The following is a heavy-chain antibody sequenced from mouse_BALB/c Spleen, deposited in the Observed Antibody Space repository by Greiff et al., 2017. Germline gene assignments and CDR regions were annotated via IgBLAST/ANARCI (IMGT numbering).Heavy chain of an antibody. V-gene: IGHV5-17*02. D-gene: IGHD1-2*01. CDR2: ISSGSSTI. CDR3: ARSYYGYDAMDY. CDR1: GFTFSSFG. Sequence: EVKVEESGGGLVQPGGSRKLSCAASGFTFSSFGMHWVRQAPEKGLEWVAYISSGSSTIYYADTVKGRFTISRDNPKNTLFLQMTSLRSEDTAMYYCARSYYGYDAMDYWGQGTSVTVSS. J-gene: IGHJ4*01.